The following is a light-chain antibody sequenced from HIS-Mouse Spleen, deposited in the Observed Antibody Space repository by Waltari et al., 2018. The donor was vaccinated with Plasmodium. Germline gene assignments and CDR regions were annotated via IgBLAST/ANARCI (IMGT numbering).Light chain of an antibody. CDR1: QDISNY. CDR3: QQYDNLPLT. J-gene: IGKJ4*01. CDR2: DAS. Sequence: DIQMTQSPSSLSASVGDRVTITCQASQDISNYLNWYQQKPGKAPKLQIYDASNLETGVPSRFSGSGSGTDFTFTINSLQPEDIATYYCQQYDNLPLTFGGGTKVEIK. V-gene: IGKV1-33*01.